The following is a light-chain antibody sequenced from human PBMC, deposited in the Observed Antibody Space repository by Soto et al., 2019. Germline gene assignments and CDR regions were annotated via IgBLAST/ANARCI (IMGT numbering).Light chain of an antibody. V-gene: IGKV2-28*01. CDR2: LCS. Sequence: DTAMIQSPLSLPVTPGEPASISCRSSQSLLHSNGYNYLDWYQQKQGRSTQHLIFLCSTRASGVRGRFSGSGSGTDFTLKISRVEAEDVGGYCCTHALHTPGTFGQATNVDSK. CDR1: QSLLHSNGYNY. CDR3: THALHTPGT. J-gene: IGKJ1*01.